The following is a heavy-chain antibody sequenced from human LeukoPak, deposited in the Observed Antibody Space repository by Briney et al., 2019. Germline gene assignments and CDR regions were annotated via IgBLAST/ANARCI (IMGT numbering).Heavy chain of an antibody. CDR3: AAQTTLTGAYDP. CDR1: GFTFSTCV. CDR2: IDPNGKTS. Sequence: GGCLRLSCAASGFTFSTCVMLWVRQAPGMGLEYVSSIDPNGKTSYYANSVKGRFTISRDNSNNMLYLQMGSLTTEDMAVYYCAAQTTLTGAYDPWGQGTLVTVSS. D-gene: IGHD1-20*01. V-gene: IGHV3-64*01. J-gene: IGHJ5*02.